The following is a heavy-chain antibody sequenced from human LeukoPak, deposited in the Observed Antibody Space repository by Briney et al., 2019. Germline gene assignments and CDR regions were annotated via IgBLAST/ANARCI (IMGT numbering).Heavy chain of an antibody. V-gene: IGHV1-3*01. D-gene: IGHD6-13*01. Sequence: GASVKVSCKASGYTFTSYAMHWVRQAPGQRLEWMGWINAGNGNTKYSQKFQGRVTITRDTSASTAYMELRSLRSEDTAVYYCATAGGDSSWAFFDYWGQGTLVTVSS. CDR1: GYTFTSYA. CDR3: ATAGGDSSWAFFDY. J-gene: IGHJ4*02. CDR2: INAGNGNT.